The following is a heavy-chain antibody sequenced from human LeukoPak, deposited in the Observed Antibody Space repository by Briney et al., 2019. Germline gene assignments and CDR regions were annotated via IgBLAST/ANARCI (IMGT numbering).Heavy chain of an antibody. CDR2: ISSSSSYI. D-gene: IGHD6-13*01. V-gene: IGHV3-21*01. CDR1: GFTFSSYS. J-gene: IGHJ4*02. Sequence: GGSPRLSCAASGFTFSSYSMNWVRQAPGKGLEWVSSISSSSSYIYYADSVKGRFTISRDNAKNSLYLQMSSLRAEDTAVCYCARVIAAAKSLDLDYWGQGTLVTVSS. CDR3: ARVIAAAKSLDLDY.